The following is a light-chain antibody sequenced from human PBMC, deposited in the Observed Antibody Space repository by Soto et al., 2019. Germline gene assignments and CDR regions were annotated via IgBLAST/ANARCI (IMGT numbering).Light chain of an antibody. V-gene: IGKV3-11*01. CDR3: QQRSNWPLT. J-gene: IGKJ4*01. CDR1: QSVSSS. CDR2: DAS. Sequence: EIVLTQSPATLSLSPGERATLSCRASQSVSSSLAWYQQKPGQAPRLLIYDASNRATGIPARFSGSGSGTDFPLAVSSLEPEDFAVYYCQQRSNWPLTFGGGTKVEI.